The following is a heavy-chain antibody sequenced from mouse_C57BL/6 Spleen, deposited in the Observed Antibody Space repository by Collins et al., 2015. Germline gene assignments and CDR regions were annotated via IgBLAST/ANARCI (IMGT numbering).Heavy chain of an antibody. V-gene: IGHV9-3*01. CDR1: GYTFTTVW. Sequence: QIQLVQSGPELKKPGETVKISCKASGYTFTTVWNELGETGSRKGLKWMGLDKHLLWSGQHMLMTSRDGFAFSLETSASTAYLQINNLKNEDTATYFCARGYRGAYWGQGTLVTVSA. CDR2: KHLLWSG. CDR3: ARGYRGAY. D-gene: IGHD2-14*01. J-gene: IGHJ3*01.